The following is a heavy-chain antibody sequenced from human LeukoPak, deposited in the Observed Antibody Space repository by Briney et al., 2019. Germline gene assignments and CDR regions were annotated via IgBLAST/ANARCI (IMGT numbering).Heavy chain of an antibody. D-gene: IGHD6-19*01. CDR2: INHSGST. CDR1: GGSFSGCY. CDR3: ASQSIAVSYYYYGMDV. V-gene: IGHV4-34*01. J-gene: IGHJ6*02. Sequence: PSETPSLTCAVYGGSFSGCYWSWIRQPPGKGLEWIGEINHSGSTNYNPSLKSRVTISVDTSKNQFSLKLSSVTAADTAVYYCASQSIAVSYYYYGMDVWGQGTTVTVSS.